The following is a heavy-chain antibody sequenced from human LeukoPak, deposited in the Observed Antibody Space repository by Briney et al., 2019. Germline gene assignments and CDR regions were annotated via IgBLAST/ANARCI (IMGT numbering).Heavy chain of an antibody. CDR1: GGSSSGYY. Sequence: SETLSLTCGVYGGSSSGYYWSWIRQPPGKGLEWIGEINHSGSTKYNPSLKSRVTISVDTSKNQFSLKLRSVTAADTAVYYCAREDAQEGTNAFDIWGQGTLVTVSS. CDR3: AREDAQEGTNAFDI. V-gene: IGHV4-34*01. J-gene: IGHJ3*02. CDR2: INHSGST. D-gene: IGHD2-15*01.